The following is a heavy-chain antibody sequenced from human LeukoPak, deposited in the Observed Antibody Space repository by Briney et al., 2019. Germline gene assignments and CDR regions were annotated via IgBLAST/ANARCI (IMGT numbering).Heavy chain of an antibody. V-gene: IGHV1-46*03. CDR3: VIGLTTYYYYYGMDV. D-gene: IGHD1-14*01. Sequence: ASVKVSCKASGYTFTSYYMHWVRQAPGQGLEWMGIINPSGGSTSYAQKFQGRVTMTRDTSTSTVYMELSSLRSEDTAVYYCVIGLTTYYYYYGMDVWGQGTTVTVSS. CDR2: INPSGGST. CDR1: GYTFTSYY. J-gene: IGHJ6*02.